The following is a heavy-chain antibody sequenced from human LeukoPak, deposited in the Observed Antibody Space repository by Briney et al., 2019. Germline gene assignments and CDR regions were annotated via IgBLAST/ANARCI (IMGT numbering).Heavy chain of an antibody. D-gene: IGHD3-22*01. Sequence: PGGSLRLSCVASGFTFSSYSMNWVRQAPGKGLEWVSVIYSDGRTYYADSAKGRFTISRDNSKNTLYLQMNSLRAEDTAVYYCARRMIRDYYYMDVWGKGTTVTISS. J-gene: IGHJ6*03. V-gene: IGHV3-53*01. CDR1: GFTFSSYS. CDR3: ARRMIRDYYYMDV. CDR2: IYSDGRT.